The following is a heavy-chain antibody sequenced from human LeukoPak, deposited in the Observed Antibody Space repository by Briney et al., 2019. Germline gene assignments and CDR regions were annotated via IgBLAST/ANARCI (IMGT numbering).Heavy chain of an antibody. CDR2: FYVGGAT. V-gene: IGHV3-53*01. J-gene: IGHJ4*02. CDR1: GFSVTNDY. Sequence: GGSLRLSCAVSGFSVTNDYMSWVRQAPGKGLEWVSVFYVGGATYYADSVKGRFTISRDNSENTLYLQMKSLRAEDTAVYYCARGDGYNFFDYWGQGTLVTVSS. D-gene: IGHD5-24*01. CDR3: ARGDGYNFFDY.